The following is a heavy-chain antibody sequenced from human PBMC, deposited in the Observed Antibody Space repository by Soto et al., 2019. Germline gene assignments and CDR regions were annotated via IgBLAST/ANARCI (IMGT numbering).Heavy chain of an antibody. D-gene: IGHD2-2*02. V-gene: IGHV3-21*01. Sequence: PGGSLRLSCAASGFTFSSYSMNWVRQAPGKGPEWVSSISSSSSYIYYADSVKGRFTIPRDNAKNSLYLQMNSLRAEDTAVYYCARPANEYPDYWGQGTLVTVSS. CDR2: ISSSSSYI. CDR1: GFTFSSYS. J-gene: IGHJ4*02. CDR3: ARPANEYPDY.